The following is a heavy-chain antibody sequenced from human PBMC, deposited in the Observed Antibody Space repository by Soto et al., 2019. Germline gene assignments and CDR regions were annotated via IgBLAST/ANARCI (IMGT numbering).Heavy chain of an antibody. CDR2: MNPNSGNT. CDR3: ARARRGVYGDWFDP. V-gene: IGHV1-8*01. D-gene: IGHD4-17*01. CDR1: GYTFTSYD. Sequence: QVQLVQSGAEVKKPGASVKVSCKASGYTFTSYDINWVRQATGQGLEWMGWMNPNSGNTGYAQKFQGRVTMTRNTSISTAYMELRSLRSEDTAVYYCARARRGVYGDWFDPWGQGTLVTVSS. J-gene: IGHJ5*02.